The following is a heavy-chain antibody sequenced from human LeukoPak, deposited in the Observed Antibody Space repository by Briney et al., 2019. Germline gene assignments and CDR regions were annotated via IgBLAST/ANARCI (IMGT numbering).Heavy chain of an antibody. D-gene: IGHD3-10*01. CDR2: ISWNSGSI. Sequence: GGSLRLSCAASGFTFSSYSMNWVRQAPGKGLKWVSGISWNSGSIGYADSVKGRFTISRDNAKNSLYLQMNSLRAEDMALYYCARGAVTGLLDYWGQGTLVTVSS. CDR1: GFTFSSYS. V-gene: IGHV3-9*03. J-gene: IGHJ4*02. CDR3: ARGAVTGLLDY.